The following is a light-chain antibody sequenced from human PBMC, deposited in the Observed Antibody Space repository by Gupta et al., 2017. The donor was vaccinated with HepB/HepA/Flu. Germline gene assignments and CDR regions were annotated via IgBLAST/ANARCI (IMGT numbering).Light chain of an antibody. CDR3: SAWDDSLNVVL. CDR2: YDD. V-gene: IGLV1-36*01. J-gene: IGLJ2*01. CDR1: TSNIGKNA. Sequence: QSVLTQPPSVSEAPRQRVTISCSGSTSNIGKNAVNWYQLLPGKAPKLLIYYDDLLASGVSDRFSGSKSGTSASLAISGLQSEDEADYYCSAWDDSLNVVLFGGGTKLTVL.